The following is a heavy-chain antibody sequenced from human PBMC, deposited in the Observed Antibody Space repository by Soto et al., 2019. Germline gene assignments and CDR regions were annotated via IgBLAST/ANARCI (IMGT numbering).Heavy chain of an antibody. CDR2: ISAYNGNT. CDR1: GYTFTSYG. CDR3: ARAYDFWSGYLNFDY. V-gene: IGHV1-18*01. D-gene: IGHD3-3*01. Sequence: EASVKVSCKASGYTFTSYGISWVRQAPGQGLEWMGWISAYNGNTNYAQKLQGRVTMTTDTSTSTAYMELRSLRSDDTAVYYCARAYDFWSGYLNFDYWGQGTLVTVSS. J-gene: IGHJ4*02.